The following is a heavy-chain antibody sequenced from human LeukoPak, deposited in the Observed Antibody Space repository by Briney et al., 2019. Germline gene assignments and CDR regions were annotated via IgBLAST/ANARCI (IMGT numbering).Heavy chain of an antibody. Sequence: ASVKVSCKASGYTFTSYDINWVRQATGQGLEWMGWMNPNSGNTGYAQKFQGRVTMTRNTSISTAYMELSSLRSEDTAVYYCATAENGDSPFDYWGQGTLVTVSS. CDR1: GYTFTSYD. J-gene: IGHJ4*02. CDR2: MNPNSGNT. V-gene: IGHV1-8*01. CDR3: ATAENGDSPFDY. D-gene: IGHD4-17*01.